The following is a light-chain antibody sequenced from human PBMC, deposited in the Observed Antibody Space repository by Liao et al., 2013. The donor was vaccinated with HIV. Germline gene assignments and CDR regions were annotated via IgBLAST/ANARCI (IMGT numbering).Light chain of an antibody. CDR1: NIGSKS. CDR2: YDS. J-gene: IGLJ1*01. CDR3: QAWDSNTGV. V-gene: IGLV3-21*01. Sequence: SYELTQPPSVSVAPGKTARITCGGNNIGSKSVHWYQQKPGQAPVLVIYYDSDRPSGIPERFSGSNSGNTATLTISGTQAMDEADYYCQAWDSNTGVFGAGTKVSV.